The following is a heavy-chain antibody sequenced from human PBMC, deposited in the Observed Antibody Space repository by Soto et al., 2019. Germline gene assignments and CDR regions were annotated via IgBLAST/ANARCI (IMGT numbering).Heavy chain of an antibody. V-gene: IGHV4-34*01. J-gene: IGHJ4*02. D-gene: IGHD3-3*01. CDR2: INHSGST. CDR1: GGSFGGYY. CDR3: ATSYSNFWSAYYLAYFDY. Sequence: SETLCLTWAVEGGSFGGYYGCWIRQPPEKGLEWIGDINHSGSTDYNPSLKSRVPISVDTYKNQFSLKLSSVTAADTAVYYFATSYSNFWSAYYLAYFDYWGQGTLVTVSS.